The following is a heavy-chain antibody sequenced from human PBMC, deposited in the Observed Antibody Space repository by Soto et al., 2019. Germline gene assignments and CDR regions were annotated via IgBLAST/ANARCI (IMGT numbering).Heavy chain of an antibody. V-gene: IGHV3-23*01. D-gene: IGHD2-2*01. CDR2: ISGSGSST. CDR1: GFTFSSYA. J-gene: IGHJ4*02. CDR3: ATDKSSSPFDY. Sequence: SLRLSCAASGFTFSSYAMSWVRQAPGKGLEWVAAISGSGSSTYYADSVKGRFTISRDNSKNTLSLQMNSLRAEDTAMYYCATDKSSSPFDYWGPGTLVTVSS.